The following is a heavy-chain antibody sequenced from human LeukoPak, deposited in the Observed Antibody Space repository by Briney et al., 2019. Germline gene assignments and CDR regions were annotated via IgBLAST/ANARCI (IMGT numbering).Heavy chain of an antibody. J-gene: IGHJ6*02. V-gene: IGHV3-7*03. CDR1: GFTFSSYW. CDR2: IKQDGSEK. CDR3: ARQFGICSSTSCYADLYYGMDV. D-gene: IGHD2-2*01. Sequence: GGSLRLSCAASGFTFSSYWMSWVRQAPGKGLEWVANIKQDGSEKYYVDSVKGRFTISRDNAKNSLYLQMNSLRAEDTAVYYCARQFGICSSTSCYADLYYGMDVWGQGTTVTVSS.